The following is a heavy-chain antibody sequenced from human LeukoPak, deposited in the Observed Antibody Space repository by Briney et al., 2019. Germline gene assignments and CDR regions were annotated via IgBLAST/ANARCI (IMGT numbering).Heavy chain of an antibody. CDR1: GFTFSGSA. J-gene: IGHJ4*02. CDR2: IRSKANSYAT. D-gene: IGHD2-2*01. CDR3: TMYCSSTSCQPFDY. V-gene: IGHV3-73*01. Sequence: GGSLKLSRAASGFTFSGSAMHWVRQASGKGLEWVGRIRSKANSYATAYAASVKGRFTISRDDSKNTAYLQMNSLKTEDTAVYYCTMYCSSTSCQPFDYWGQGTLVTVSS.